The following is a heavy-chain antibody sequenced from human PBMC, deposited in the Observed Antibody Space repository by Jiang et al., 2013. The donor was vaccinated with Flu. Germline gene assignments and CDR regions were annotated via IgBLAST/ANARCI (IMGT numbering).Heavy chain of an antibody. Sequence: YMGGTYXNRPPTSRVTISVDTSKNQFSLKLSSVTAADTAVYYCARDGGTAMVGSIDYWGQGTLVTVSS. V-gene: IGHV4-31*02. J-gene: IGHJ4*02. D-gene: IGHD5-18*01. CDR2: YMGGT. CDR3: ARDGGTAMVGSIDY.